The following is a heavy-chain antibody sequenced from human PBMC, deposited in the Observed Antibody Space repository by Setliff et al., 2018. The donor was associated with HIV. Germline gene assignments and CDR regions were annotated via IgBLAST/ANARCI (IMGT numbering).Heavy chain of an antibody. J-gene: IGHJ4*02. Sequence: HPGGSLRLSCVASEFTFSSYAMNWVRQAPGKGLEWVSTISGSGGTKYYADSVKGRFTISRDNSKNTVYLQMNSLRAEDTAVYYCAKDGYSDYLNSYFDYWGQGTLVTVSS. CDR3: AKDGYSDYLNSYFDY. CDR2: ISGSGGTK. D-gene: IGHD4-17*01. CDR1: EFTFSSYA. V-gene: IGHV3-23*01.